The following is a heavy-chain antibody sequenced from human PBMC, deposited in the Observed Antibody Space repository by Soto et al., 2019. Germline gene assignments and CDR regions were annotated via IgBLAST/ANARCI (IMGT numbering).Heavy chain of an antibody. CDR2: IYFSGST. V-gene: IGHV4-31*11. J-gene: IGHJ6*03. Sequence: QVQLQESGPGLVKPSQTLSLTCVVSGGSISNGGYYWSWIRQHPGKGLEWIDAIYFSGSTYYNPSLKSRVTISVATPKNQFSLKLSSVAAADPAVYYCARDSHSQQPNHRWGGGYMDVWGKGTTVTVSS. CDR1: GGSISNGGYY. CDR3: ARDSHSQQPNHRWGGGYMDV. D-gene: IGHD6-13*01.